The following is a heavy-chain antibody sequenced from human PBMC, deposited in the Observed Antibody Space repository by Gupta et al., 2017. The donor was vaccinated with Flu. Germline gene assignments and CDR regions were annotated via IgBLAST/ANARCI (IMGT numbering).Heavy chain of an antibody. Sequence: QVQLVESGGGVVQPGRSLRLSCAASGFTFSSYGMHWVRQAPGKGLEWVAVISYDGSNKYYADSVKGRFTISRDNYKNTLYLQMNSLRAEDTAVYYCANGARYCSSTCNIENYWGQGTLVTVSS. CDR3: ANGARYCSSTCNIENY. J-gene: IGHJ4*02. V-gene: IGHV3-30*18. CDR2: ISYDGSNK. D-gene: IGHD2-2*01. CDR1: GFTFSSYG.